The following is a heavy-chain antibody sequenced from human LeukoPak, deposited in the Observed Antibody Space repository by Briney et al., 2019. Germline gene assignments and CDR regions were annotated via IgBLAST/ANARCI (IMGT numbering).Heavy chain of an antibody. Sequence: SETLSLTCAVYGGSFSGYYWSWIRQPPGKGLEWIGEINHSGSTNYNPSLKSRVTISVDTSKNQFSLKLSSVTAADTAVYYCAREVGYDMMTGYYTGYDYWGQGTLVTVSS. J-gene: IGHJ4*02. CDR2: INHSGST. CDR1: GGSFSGYY. V-gene: IGHV4-34*01. CDR3: AREVGYDMMTGYYTGYDY. D-gene: IGHD3-9*01.